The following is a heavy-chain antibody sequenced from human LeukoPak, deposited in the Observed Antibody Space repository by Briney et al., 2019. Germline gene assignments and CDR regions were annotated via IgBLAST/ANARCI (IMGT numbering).Heavy chain of an antibody. CDR2: ISGRTANT. D-gene: IGHD1-26*01. Sequence: ASVKVSCKASGYTFTSQGISWVRQAPGQGLEWMGWISGRTANTEYAQKFQGRVTMTTDTSTSTAYMELGSLTSDDTAVYFCARAYSASYWADYWGQGTLVTVSS. V-gene: IGHV1-18*01. CDR3: ARAYSASYWADY. CDR1: GYTFTSQG. J-gene: IGHJ4*02.